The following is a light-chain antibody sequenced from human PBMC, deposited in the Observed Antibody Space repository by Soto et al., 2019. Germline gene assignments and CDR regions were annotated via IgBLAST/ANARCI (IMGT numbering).Light chain of an antibody. CDR3: SSYTSSSPRV. V-gene: IGLV2-14*01. Sequence: QSALTQPASVSGSPGQSITISCTGTSSDIGGYNYVSWYQQHPGKAPKLIIYEVNNRPSGVSNRFSGSKSGNTASLTISGLQAEDEADYYCSSYTSSSPRVFGGGTQLTVL. CDR2: EVN. J-gene: IGLJ2*01. CDR1: SSDIGGYNY.